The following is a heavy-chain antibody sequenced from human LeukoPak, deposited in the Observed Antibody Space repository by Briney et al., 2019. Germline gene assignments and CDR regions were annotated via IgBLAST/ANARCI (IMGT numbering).Heavy chain of an antibody. Sequence: GGSLRLSCAASGFTFSSYAMHWVRQAPGKGLEWVAVISYDGSNKYYADSVKGRFTISRDNSKNTLYLQMNSLRAEDTAIYHCAKDTTYSGSYFFHWGQGTLVTVSS. CDR2: ISYDGSNK. D-gene: IGHD1-26*01. CDR1: GFTFSSYA. J-gene: IGHJ4*02. V-gene: IGHV3-30-3*01. CDR3: AKDTTYSGSYFFH.